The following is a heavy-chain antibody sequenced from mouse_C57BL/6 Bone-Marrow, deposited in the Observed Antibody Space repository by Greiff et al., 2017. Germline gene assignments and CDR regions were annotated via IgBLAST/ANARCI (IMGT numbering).Heavy chain of an antibody. CDR1: GYTFTSYW. Sequence: VQLQQPGAELVKPGASVKMSCKASGYTFTSYWITWVKQRPGQGLEWIGDIYPGSGSTNYNEKFKSKATLTVDISSSTAYMQLSSLTSEDSAVYYCAREDEDYDVSWFAYWGQGTLVTVSA. D-gene: IGHD2-4*01. V-gene: IGHV1-55*01. CDR3: AREDEDYDVSWFAY. CDR2: IYPGSGST. J-gene: IGHJ3*01.